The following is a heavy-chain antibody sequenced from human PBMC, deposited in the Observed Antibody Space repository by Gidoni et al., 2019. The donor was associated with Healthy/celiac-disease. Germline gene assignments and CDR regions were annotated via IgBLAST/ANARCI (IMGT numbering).Heavy chain of an antibody. CDR3: AKVGSSSWD. CDR1: GITFSRYA. Sequence: EVQLLESGGGLVQPGGSPRPSCAASGITFSRYAISWVRQAPGKGLEWFSAISGSGCSTYYADSVKGRFTISRDNSKKTLYLQMNSLRAEDTAVYYCAKVGSSSWDWGQGTLVTVSS. J-gene: IGHJ4*02. CDR2: ISGSGCST. D-gene: IGHD6-13*01. V-gene: IGHV3-23*01.